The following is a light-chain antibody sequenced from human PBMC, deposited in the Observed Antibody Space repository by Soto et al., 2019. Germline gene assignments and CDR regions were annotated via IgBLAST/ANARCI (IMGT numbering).Light chain of an antibody. CDR3: QQYSDWPPCT. V-gene: IGKV3-15*01. CDR2: GAS. CDR1: QSIHIR. J-gene: IGKJ1*01. Sequence: EIVMTQSPATLSVSPGERATLSCRASQSIHIRLAWYQQKPGQAPRLLIYGASTRAAGIPERFRGSGSGTEFTLTINSLQSDDFAVYYCQQYSDWPPCTVGQGTKVHIK.